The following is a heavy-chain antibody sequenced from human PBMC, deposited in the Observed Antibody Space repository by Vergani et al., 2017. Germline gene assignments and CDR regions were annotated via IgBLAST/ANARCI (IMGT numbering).Heavy chain of an antibody. CDR3: ARPSGVYYYGSGSPFDY. CDR2: ISYDGSNK. V-gene: IGHV3-30-3*01. CDR1: GFTFSSYA. Sequence: VQLVETGGGLIQPGRSLRLSCAASGFTFSSYAMHWVRQAPGKGLEWVAVISYDGSNKYYADSVKGRFTISRDNSKNTLYLQMNSLRAEDTAVYYCARPSGVYYYGSGSPFDYWGQGTLVTVSS. J-gene: IGHJ4*02. D-gene: IGHD3-10*01.